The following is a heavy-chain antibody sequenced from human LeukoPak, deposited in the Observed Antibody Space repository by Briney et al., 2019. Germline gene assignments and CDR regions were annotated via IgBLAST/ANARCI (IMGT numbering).Heavy chain of an antibody. CDR3: ARGQFVVVGAATPYYYYGMDV. CDR1: GGSFSGYY. Sequence: KPSETLSLTCAVYGGSFSGYYWSWIRQPPGKGLEWIGEINHSGSTNYNPSPKSRVTISVDTSKNQFSLKLSSVTAADTAVYYCARGQFVVVGAATPYYYYGMDVWGQGTTVTVSS. J-gene: IGHJ6*02. CDR2: INHSGST. V-gene: IGHV4-34*01. D-gene: IGHD2-15*01.